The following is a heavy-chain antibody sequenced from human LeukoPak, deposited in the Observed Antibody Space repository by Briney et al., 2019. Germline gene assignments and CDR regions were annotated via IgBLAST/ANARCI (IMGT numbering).Heavy chain of an antibody. V-gene: IGHV4-34*12. J-gene: IGHJ4*02. CDR3: AREGVTIFGVVNESPPFDY. D-gene: IGHD3-3*01. CDR1: GGSSSGYY. CDR2: IIHSGST. Sequence: PSETLSLTCAVSGGSSSGYYWCWVCHPPGKGVEWGWEIIHSGSTNYNPSLKSRVTISVATSKNKFSLKLSSVTAADTAVYYCAREGVTIFGVVNESPPFDYWGQGTLVTVSS.